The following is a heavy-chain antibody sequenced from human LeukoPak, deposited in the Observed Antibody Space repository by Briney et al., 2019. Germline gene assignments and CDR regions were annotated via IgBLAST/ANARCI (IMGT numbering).Heavy chain of an antibody. CDR1: GGSFSGYY. J-gene: IGHJ4*02. CDR3: ARVSPNYYDSSGYPYYFDY. D-gene: IGHD3-22*01. Sequence: SETLSLTCAVYGGSFSGYYWSWIRQPPGKGLEWIGEINHSGSTNYNPSLKSRVTISVDTPKNQFSLKLSSVTAADTAVYYCARVSPNYYDSSGYPYYFDYWGRGTLVTVSS. CDR2: INHSGST. V-gene: IGHV4-34*01.